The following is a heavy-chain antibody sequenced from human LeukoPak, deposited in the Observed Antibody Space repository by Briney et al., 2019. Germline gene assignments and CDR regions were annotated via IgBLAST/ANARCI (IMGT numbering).Heavy chain of an antibody. CDR1: GFTFSSYA. CDR3: AKSPKQWEPTPYNWFDP. J-gene: IGHJ5*02. D-gene: IGHD1-26*01. V-gene: IGHV3-23*01. Sequence: PGRSLRLSCAASGFTFSSYAMSWVRQAPGKGLEWVSAISGSGGSTYYADSVKGRFTISRDNSKNTLYLQMNSLRAEDTAVYYCAKSPKQWEPTPYNWFDPWGQGTLVTVSS. CDR2: ISGSGGST.